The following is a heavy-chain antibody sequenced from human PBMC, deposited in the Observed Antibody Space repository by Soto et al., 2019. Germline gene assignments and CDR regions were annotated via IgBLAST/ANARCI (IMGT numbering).Heavy chain of an antibody. CDR2: ICYSGST. J-gene: IGHJ4*02. V-gene: IGHV4-59*01. Sequence: QVQLQESGAGLVKPSETLSLTCTVSGGSISSYYWSWIRQPPGKGLEWIGYICYSGSTNYNPSLKSRVTISVDTSKNQFSLKLSSVTAADTAVYYCARSDGRYWGQGTLVTVSS. CDR3: ARSDGRY. CDR1: GGSISSYY.